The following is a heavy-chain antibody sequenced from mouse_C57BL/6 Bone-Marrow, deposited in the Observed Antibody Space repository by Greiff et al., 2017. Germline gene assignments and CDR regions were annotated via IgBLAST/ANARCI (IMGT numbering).Heavy chain of an antibody. J-gene: IGHJ1*03. CDR3: TRRDGYPWYFDV. CDR1: GYTFTDYE. CDR2: IDPETGGT. D-gene: IGHD2-3*01. Sequence: VQLQQSGAELVRPGASVTLSCKASGYTFTDYEMHWVKQTPVHGLEWIGAIDPETGGTDYNQKFKGKAILTADKSSSTAYMELRSLTSEDSAVYYCTRRDGYPWYFDVWGTGTTVTVSS. V-gene: IGHV1-15*01.